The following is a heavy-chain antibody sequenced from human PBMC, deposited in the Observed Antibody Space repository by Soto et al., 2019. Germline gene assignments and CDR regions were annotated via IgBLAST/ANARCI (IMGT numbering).Heavy chain of an antibody. CDR1: GYTFTSYD. V-gene: IGHV1-8*01. D-gene: IGHD6-13*01. CDR2: MNPNSGNT. J-gene: IGHJ2*01. Sequence: GASVKVSCKASGYTFTSYDINWVRQATGQGFEYLGWMNPNSGNTGYVKKFQGRVTISRDNAKNSLYLQMNSLRAEDTAVYYCARIIAAAGGRRYFDLWGRGTLVTVSS. CDR3: ARIIAAAGGRRYFDL.